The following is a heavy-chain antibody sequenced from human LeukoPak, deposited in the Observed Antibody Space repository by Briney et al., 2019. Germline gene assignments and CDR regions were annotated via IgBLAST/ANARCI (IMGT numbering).Heavy chain of an antibody. J-gene: IGHJ3*02. D-gene: IGHD1-26*01. Sequence: GGSLRLSCAASPFSFRNFAMSWVRLAPGKGLEWVSGISDSGHRTDYADSVEGRFTISRDNSKNTLYLQMDSLRAEDTALYYCARKKWEPTSNDAFDIWGQGTMVTVSS. CDR1: PFSFRNFA. CDR2: ISDSGHRT. V-gene: IGHV3-23*01. CDR3: ARKKWEPTSNDAFDI.